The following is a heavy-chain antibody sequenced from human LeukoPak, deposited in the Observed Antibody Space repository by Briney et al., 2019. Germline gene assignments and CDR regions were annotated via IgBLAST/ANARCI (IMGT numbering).Heavy chain of an antibody. CDR1: GFTFDDSG. V-gene: IGHV3-20*04. CDR2: RNGDNT. J-gene: IGHJ2*01. CDR3: AKDTASSWWYFDL. Sequence: GGSLRLSCAASGFTFDDSGMSWVRQAPGKGLEWVSGRNGDNTGYADSVKGRFTISRDNSKNTLYLQMNSLRAEDTAVYYCAKDTASSWWYFDLWGRGTLVTVSS. D-gene: IGHD5-18*01.